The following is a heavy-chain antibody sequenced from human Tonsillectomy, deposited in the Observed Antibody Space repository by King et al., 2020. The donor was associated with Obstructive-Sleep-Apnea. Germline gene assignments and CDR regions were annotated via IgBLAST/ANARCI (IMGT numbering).Heavy chain of an antibody. D-gene: IGHD3-22*01. CDR3: ARGETYHYDSSGPPGGDI. V-gene: IGHV4-4*02. CDR1: GGSISSSNW. CDR2: IYHSGST. Sequence: VQLQESGPGLVKPSGTLSLTCAVSGGSISSSNWWSWVRQPPGKGLEWIGEIYHSGSTNYNPSLKSQVTISVDKSKNQFSLKLSSVTAADTAGYYCARGETYHYDSSGPPGGDIWGQGTMVTVSS. J-gene: IGHJ3*02.